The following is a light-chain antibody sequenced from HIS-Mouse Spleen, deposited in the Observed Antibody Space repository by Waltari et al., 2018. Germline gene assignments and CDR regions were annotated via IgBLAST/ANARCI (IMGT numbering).Light chain of an antibody. CDR2: EDS. CDR3: YSPDSSRKHRV. Sequence: SYELTQPPSVSVSPGQTAGNTCPGDAFRQKESYRYQQISVQAPALVIYEDSQRPPWIPERFSGSSSGTMATLTISGAQVEDEGDYYCYSPDSSRKHRVFGGGTKLTVL. V-gene: IGLV3-10*01. CDR1: AFRQKE. J-gene: IGLJ2*01.